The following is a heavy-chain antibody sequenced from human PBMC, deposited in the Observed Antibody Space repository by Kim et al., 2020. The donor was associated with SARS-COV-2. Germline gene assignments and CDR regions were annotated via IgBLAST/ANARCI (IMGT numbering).Heavy chain of an antibody. CDR3: ARPRRNWGSGRPDAFDI. CDR1: GGSISSSSYY. Sequence: SETLSLTCTVSGGSISSSSYYWGWIRQPPGKGLEWIGSIYYSGSTYYNPSLKSRVTISVDTSKNQFSLKLSSVTAADTAVYYCARPRRNWGSGRPDAFDIWGQGTMVTVSS. CDR2: IYYSGST. D-gene: IGHD7-27*01. V-gene: IGHV4-39*01. J-gene: IGHJ3*02.